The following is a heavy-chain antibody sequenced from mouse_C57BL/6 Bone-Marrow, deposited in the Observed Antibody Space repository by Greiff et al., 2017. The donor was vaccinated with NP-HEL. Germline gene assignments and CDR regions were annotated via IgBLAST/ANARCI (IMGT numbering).Heavy chain of an antibody. Sequence: DVQLQESGAELVKPGASVKLSCTASGFNIKDYYMHWVKQRTEQGLEWIGRIDPEDGETKYAPKFQGKATITADTSSNTAYLQLSSLTSEDTAVYYCARWALYPSYYYGSSYNYWGQGTTLTVSS. J-gene: IGHJ2*01. CDR1: GFNIKDYY. CDR3: ARWALYPSYYYGSSYNY. CDR2: IDPEDGET. D-gene: IGHD1-1*01. V-gene: IGHV14-2*01.